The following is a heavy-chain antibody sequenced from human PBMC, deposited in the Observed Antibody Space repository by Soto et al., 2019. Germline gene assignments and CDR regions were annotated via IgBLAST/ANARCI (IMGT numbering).Heavy chain of an antibody. D-gene: IGHD3-22*01. CDR1: GFSFSTAW. J-gene: IGHJ4*02. CDR3: AHSRDSSARHVDF. CDR2: IKSEANGGTT. V-gene: IGHV3-15*07. Sequence: EVQLVESGGGLVKPGGSLRLSCAASGFSFSTAWMKWVRQAPGKGLEWVGRIKSEANGGTTDHAAAVKGRFIISRDDSKNMLFLQMDSLITEDSAVYYCAHSRDSSARHVDFWGQGTLVTVSS.